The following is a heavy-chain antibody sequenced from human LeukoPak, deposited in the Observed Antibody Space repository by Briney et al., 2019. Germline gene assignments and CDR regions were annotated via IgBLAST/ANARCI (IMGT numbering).Heavy chain of an antibody. CDR1: GYSISSGYY. V-gene: IGHV4-38-2*02. D-gene: IGHD2-21*02. Sequence: SETLSLTCTVSGYSISSGYYWGWIRQPPGKGLEWIGSIYHSGITCYNPSLKSRVTISVDTSKNQFSLKLSSVTAADTAVYYCASSVATQGFYFDYWGQGTLVTVSS. CDR3: ASSVATQGFYFDY. CDR2: IYHSGIT. J-gene: IGHJ4*02.